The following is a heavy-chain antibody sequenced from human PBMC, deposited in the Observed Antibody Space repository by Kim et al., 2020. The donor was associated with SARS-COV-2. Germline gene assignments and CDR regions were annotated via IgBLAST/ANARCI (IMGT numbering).Heavy chain of an antibody. CDR3: ARDLYGNDAFDI. J-gene: IGHJ3*02. CDR2: IYYSGST. D-gene: IGHD2-8*01. CDR1: GGSISSYY. V-gene: IGHV4-59*13. Sequence: SETLSLTCTVSGGSISSYYWSWIRQPPGKGLEWIGYIYYSGSTNYNPSLKSRVTISVDTSKNQFSLKLSSVTAADTAVYYCARDLYGNDAFDIWGQGTMVTVSS.